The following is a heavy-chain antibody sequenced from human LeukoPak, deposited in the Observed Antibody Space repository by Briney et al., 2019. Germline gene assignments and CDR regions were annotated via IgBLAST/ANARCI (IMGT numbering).Heavy chain of an antibody. V-gene: IGHV4-34*01. CDR3: ARGLVL. D-gene: IGHD3-9*01. J-gene: IGHJ4*02. Sequence: SETLSLTCAVYGGSFSGYYWSWIRQPPGKGLEWIGEINHSGSTNYNPSLKSRVTISVDTSKNQFSLKLSSVTAADTAVYYCARGLVLWGQGTLVTVSS. CDR1: GGSFSGYY. CDR2: INHSGST.